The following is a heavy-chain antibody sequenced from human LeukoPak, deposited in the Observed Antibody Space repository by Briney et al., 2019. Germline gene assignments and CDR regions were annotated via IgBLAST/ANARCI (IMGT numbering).Heavy chain of an antibody. J-gene: IGHJ6*03. CDR1: GVTFSRYE. CDR3: ARDTPMLARPNLYYYMDV. D-gene: IGHD5-18*01. V-gene: IGHV3-48*03. CDR2: ISGSGTTI. Sequence: GGSLRLSCAASGVTFSRYEMNWVRQAPGKGLEWVSYISGSGTTIYYADSVKGRFTMSRDNAKNSVYLQMGSLRAEDTAVYFCARDTPMLARPNLYYYMDVWGKGTTVTISS.